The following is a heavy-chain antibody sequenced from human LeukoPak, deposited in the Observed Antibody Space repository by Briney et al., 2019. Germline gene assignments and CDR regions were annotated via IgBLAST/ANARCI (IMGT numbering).Heavy chain of an antibody. V-gene: IGHV1-24*01. CDR1: VYTLTELS. CDR2: FDPEDGET. J-gene: IGHJ3*02. Sequence: GASVKVSCTVSVYTLTELSMHWVRQAPGKGLEWMGGFDPEDGETIYAQKFQGRVTMTEDTSTDTAYMELSSLRSEDTAVYYCATERYTSGRLHDAFDIWGQGTMVTVSS. D-gene: IGHD1-26*01. CDR3: ATERYTSGRLHDAFDI.